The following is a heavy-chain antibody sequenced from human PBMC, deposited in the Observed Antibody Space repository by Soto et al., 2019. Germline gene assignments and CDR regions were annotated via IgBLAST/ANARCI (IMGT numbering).Heavy chain of an antibody. Sequence: ASVKVSCKVTGYTLTELSMHWVRQAPGKGLEWMGGFDPEDGETIYAQKFQGRVTMTEDTSTDTAYMELSSLRSEDTAVYYCANISGMVQGWFDTWGQGTLVTVSS. CDR2: FDPEDGET. J-gene: IGHJ5*02. D-gene: IGHD3-10*01. CDR1: GYTLTELS. CDR3: ANISGMVQGWFDT. V-gene: IGHV1-24*01.